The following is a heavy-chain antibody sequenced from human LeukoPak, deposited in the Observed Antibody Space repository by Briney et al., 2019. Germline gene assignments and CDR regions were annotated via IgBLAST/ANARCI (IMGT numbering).Heavy chain of an antibody. CDR1: GFTFSSYA. J-gene: IGHJ4*02. Sequence: GGSLRLSCAASGFTFSSYAMSWVRQAPGKGLEWVSAISSSSSYIYYADSVKGRFTISRDNAKNSLYLQMNSLRAEDTAVYYCARGPYYYDSGGTRKIDYWGQGTLVTVSS. D-gene: IGHD3-22*01. CDR3: ARGPYYYDSGGTRKIDY. CDR2: ISSSSSYI. V-gene: IGHV3-21*01.